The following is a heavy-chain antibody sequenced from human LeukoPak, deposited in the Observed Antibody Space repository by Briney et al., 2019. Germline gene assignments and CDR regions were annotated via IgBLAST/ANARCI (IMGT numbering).Heavy chain of an antibody. D-gene: IGHD3-22*01. CDR2: IHTSGVT. Sequence: SETLSLTCTVSGASISNYYWTWIRQPAGKGLEWIGRIHTSGVTNYSPSLKSRITISLDTSKNQFSLKLSSVTAADTAVYYCARGAFYSDSSGSNFDYWGQGTLVTVSS. CDR1: GASISNYY. V-gene: IGHV4-4*07. J-gene: IGHJ4*01. CDR3: ARGAFYSDSSGSNFDY.